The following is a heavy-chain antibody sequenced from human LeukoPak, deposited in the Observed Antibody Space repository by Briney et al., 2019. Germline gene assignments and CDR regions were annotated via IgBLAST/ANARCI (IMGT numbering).Heavy chain of an antibody. CDR3: ARWGTSDSIAAAGKADY. J-gene: IGHJ4*02. Sequence: SETLSLTCTVSGGSISSSSYYWGWIRQPPGKGLEWIGSIYYSGSTYYNPSLKSRVTISVDTSKNQFSLKLSSVTAADTAVYYCARWGTSDSIAAAGKADYWGRGTLVTVSS. V-gene: IGHV4-39*01. CDR2: IYYSGST. CDR1: GGSISSSSYY. D-gene: IGHD6-13*01.